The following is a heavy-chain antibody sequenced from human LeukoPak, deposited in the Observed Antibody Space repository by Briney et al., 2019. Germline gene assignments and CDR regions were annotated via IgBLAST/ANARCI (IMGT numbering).Heavy chain of an antibody. D-gene: IGHD3-3*01. CDR2: IYQGGSET. CDR1: GFTFSAHR. Sequence: PGGSLRLSCTVSGFTFSAHRMSWVRQAPGKGLEWVANIYQGGSETHDVDSVKGRFTISRDNAKNSLYLHLRSLRAEDTAVYYCAREGTFGYHYFDYWGQGALVTVSS. V-gene: IGHV3-7*01. CDR3: AREGTFGYHYFDY. J-gene: IGHJ4*02.